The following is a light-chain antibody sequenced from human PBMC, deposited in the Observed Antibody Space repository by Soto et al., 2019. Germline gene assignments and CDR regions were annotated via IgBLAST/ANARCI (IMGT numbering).Light chain of an antibody. V-gene: IGKV1-9*01. Sequence: PSXXXSAVGXRFTITCRASQGIGSDLAWYQQKPGRAPKLLIFGASTLQSGVPSRFSGSGSGTDFTLTVSSLQPEDFATYFCQKLNAYPPWTFGQGTKVDI. CDR1: QGIGSD. CDR3: QKLNAYPPWT. J-gene: IGKJ1*01. CDR2: GAS.